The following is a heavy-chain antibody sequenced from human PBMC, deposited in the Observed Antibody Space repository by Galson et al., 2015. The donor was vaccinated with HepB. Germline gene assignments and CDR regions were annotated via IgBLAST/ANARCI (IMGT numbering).Heavy chain of an antibody. CDR3: ARRLAVDGYNSPFHYYYGMDV. CDR1: GYSFTSYW. V-gene: IGHV5-10-1*01. D-gene: IGHD5-24*01. Sequence: QSGAEVKKPGESLRISCKGSGYSFTSYWISWVRQMPGKGLEWMGRIDPSDSYTNYSPSFQGHVTISADKSISTAYLQWSSLKASDTAMYYCARRLAVDGYNSPFHYYYGMDVWGQGTTVTVSS. CDR2: IDPSDSYT. J-gene: IGHJ6*02.